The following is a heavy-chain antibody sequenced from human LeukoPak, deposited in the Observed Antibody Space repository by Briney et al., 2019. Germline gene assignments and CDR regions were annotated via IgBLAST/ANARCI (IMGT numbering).Heavy chain of an antibody. CDR2: ISSTGGYI. CDR1: GFTFISYT. V-gene: IGHV3-21*01. J-gene: IGHJ3*02. CDR3: ARDAFDI. Sequence: GGSLRLSCATSGFTFISYTMNWVRQAPGKGLEWVSSISSTGGYIFYAESVKGRFTISRDNAKNSLYLQMNSLRTDDTAVYYCARDAFDIWGQGTMVTVSS.